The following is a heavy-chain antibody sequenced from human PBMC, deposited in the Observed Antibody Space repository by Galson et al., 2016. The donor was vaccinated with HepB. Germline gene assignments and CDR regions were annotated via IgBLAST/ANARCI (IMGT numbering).Heavy chain of an antibody. CDR2: VSVNRKS. D-gene: IGHD6-13*01. Sequence: LSLTCTVSGASIRNYYWIWIRQPAGKGLEWVGRVSVNRKSDYNPSLKSRVTMSLDTSRNQFSLRLTSLTAADTAVYYCAREPYLGSSFDYWGQGILVTVSS. J-gene: IGHJ4*02. CDR1: GASIRNYY. CDR3: AREPYLGSSFDY. V-gene: IGHV4-4*07.